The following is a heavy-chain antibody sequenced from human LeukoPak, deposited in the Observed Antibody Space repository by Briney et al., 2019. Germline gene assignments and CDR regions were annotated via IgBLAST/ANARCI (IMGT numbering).Heavy chain of an antibody. Sequence: PGGSLRLSCAASGFTFSDYYMGWIRQAPGKGLEWISYINNNNGAMYYAGSLEGRFTIFRDNAKNSLYLQMNSLRPDDTAVYYCASALAGKRGYYLGFDYWGQGTLVTVSS. CDR2: INNNNGAM. CDR1: GFTFSDYY. V-gene: IGHV3-11*04. J-gene: IGHJ4*02. D-gene: IGHD3-22*01. CDR3: ASALAGKRGYYLGFDY.